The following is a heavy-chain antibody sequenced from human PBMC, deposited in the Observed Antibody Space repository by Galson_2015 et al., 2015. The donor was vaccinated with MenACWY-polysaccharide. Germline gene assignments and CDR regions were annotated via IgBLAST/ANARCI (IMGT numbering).Heavy chain of an antibody. CDR1: GYTFTSYD. Sequence: SVKVSCKASGYTFTSYDINWVRQATGQGLEWMGWMSPKNGYKGYAQKIQDRVTMTSDTSRSTAYMELSGLRSEDTAVYYCARVNAEMDYWGQGTQVTVSS. D-gene: IGHD5-24*01. V-gene: IGHV1-8*01. J-gene: IGHJ4*02. CDR2: MSPKNGYK. CDR3: ARVNAEMDY.